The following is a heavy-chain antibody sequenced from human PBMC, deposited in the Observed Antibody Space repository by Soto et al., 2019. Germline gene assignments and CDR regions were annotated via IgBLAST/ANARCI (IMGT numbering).Heavy chain of an antibody. V-gene: IGHV4-39*01. CDR3: AIEPVAREGTYGMDV. J-gene: IGHJ6*02. CDR1: GGSISSSSYY. CDR2: IYYSGST. Sequence: NPSETLSLTCTVSGGSISSSSYYWGWIRQPPGKGLEWIGSIYYSGSTYYNPSLKSRVTISVDTSKNQFSLKLSSVTAADTAVYYCAIEPVAREGTYGMDVWGQGTTVTVSS. D-gene: IGHD6-19*01.